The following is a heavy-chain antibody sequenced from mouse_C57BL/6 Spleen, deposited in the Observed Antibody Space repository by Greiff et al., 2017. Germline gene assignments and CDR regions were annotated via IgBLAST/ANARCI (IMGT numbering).Heavy chain of an antibody. CDR3: VQLGRVLYFDY. Sequence: EVMLVESGPELVKPGASVKISCKASGYSFTGYYMNWVKQSPEKSLEWIGEINPSTGGTTYNQKFKAKATLTVDKSSSPAYMQLKSLTSEDSAVYYCVQLGRVLYFDYWGQGTTLTVSS. CDR2: INPSTGGT. D-gene: IGHD4-1*02. V-gene: IGHV1-42*01. CDR1: GYSFTGYY. J-gene: IGHJ2*01.